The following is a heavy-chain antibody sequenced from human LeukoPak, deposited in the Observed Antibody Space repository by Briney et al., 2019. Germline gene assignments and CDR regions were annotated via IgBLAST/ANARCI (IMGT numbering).Heavy chain of an antibody. Sequence: SETLSLTCTVSGGSISSGSYYWSWIRQPAGKGLEWIGRIYTSGSTNYNPSLKSRVTISVDTSKNRFSLKLSSVTAADAAVYYCARGILWFGELQVDVWGKGTTVTISS. CDR1: GGSISSGSYY. CDR3: ARGILWFGELQVDV. V-gene: IGHV4-61*02. D-gene: IGHD3-10*01. J-gene: IGHJ6*04. CDR2: IYTSGST.